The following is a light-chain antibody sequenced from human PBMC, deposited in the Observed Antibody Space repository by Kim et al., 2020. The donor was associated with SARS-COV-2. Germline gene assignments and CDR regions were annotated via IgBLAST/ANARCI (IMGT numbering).Light chain of an antibody. CDR2: GAS. CDR1: QSVGPH. V-gene: IGKV3-15*01. Sequence: LSASPGPSATLSCRASQSVGPHLAWYQQRPGQAPRLLMYGASTRATDIPARFSGSGSGTQFSLTITSLQSDDFAVYYCQQYNNWYTFGQGTKLEI. J-gene: IGKJ2*01. CDR3: QQYNNWYT.